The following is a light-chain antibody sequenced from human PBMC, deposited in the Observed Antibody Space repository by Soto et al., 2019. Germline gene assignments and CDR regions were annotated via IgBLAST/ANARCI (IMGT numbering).Light chain of an antibody. CDR2: DAS. CDR3: QKRSSWPLT. Sequence: MVLTQSPATLSLSPGERATLSCMARQSVTRSLACYQQRPGQTPRLIIYDASNRTPGIPARFSGGGSGTDFTVSISSLEPEDFAVYYFQKRSSWPLTFGPGTKVDIK. V-gene: IGKV3-11*01. J-gene: IGKJ3*01. CDR1: QSVTRS.